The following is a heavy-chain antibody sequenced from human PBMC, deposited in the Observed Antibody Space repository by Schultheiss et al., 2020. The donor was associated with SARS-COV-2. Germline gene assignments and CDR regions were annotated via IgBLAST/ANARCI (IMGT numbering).Heavy chain of an antibody. CDR2: ISYDGSNK. V-gene: IGHV3-30*03. CDR1: GFTFSSYL. Sequence: GGSLRLSCAASGFTFSSYLMHWVRQAPGKGLEWVAVISYDGSNKYYADSVKGRFTISRDNSKNTLYLQMNSLRAEDTAVYYCARDRGQSSGWYPFFDYWGQGTLVTVSS. CDR3: ARDRGQSSGWYPFFDY. J-gene: IGHJ4*02. D-gene: IGHD6-19*01.